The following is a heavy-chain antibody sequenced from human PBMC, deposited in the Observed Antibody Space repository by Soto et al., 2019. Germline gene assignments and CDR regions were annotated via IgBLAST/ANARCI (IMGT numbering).Heavy chain of an antibody. Sequence: AGGSLRLSCAASGFTFSSYGMRWVRQAPGKGLEWVAVISYDGSNKYYADSVKGRFTISRDNSKNTLYLQMNSLRAEDTAVYYCAKDRFFRGGYYYYGMDVWGQGTTVTVSS. CDR2: ISYDGSNK. V-gene: IGHV3-30*18. D-gene: IGHD3-3*01. J-gene: IGHJ6*02. CDR1: GFTFSSYG. CDR3: AKDRFFRGGYYYYGMDV.